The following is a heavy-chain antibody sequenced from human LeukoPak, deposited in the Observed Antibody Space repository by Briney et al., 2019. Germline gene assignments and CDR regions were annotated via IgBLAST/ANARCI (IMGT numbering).Heavy chain of an antibody. CDR2: INHSGST. D-gene: IGHD3-22*01. V-gene: IGHV4-34*01. CDR3: TRGRGYYDSSGYYHYYFDY. Sequence: LETLSLTCAVYGGSFSGYYWSWIRQPPGKGLEWIGEINHSGSTNYNPSLKSRVTISVDTSKNQFSLKLSSVTAADTAVYYCTRGRGYYDSSGYYHYYFDYWGQGTLVTVSS. J-gene: IGHJ4*02. CDR1: GGSFSGYY.